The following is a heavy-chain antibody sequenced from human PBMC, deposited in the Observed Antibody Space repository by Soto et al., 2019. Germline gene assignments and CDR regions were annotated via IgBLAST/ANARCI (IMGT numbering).Heavy chain of an antibody. J-gene: IGHJ4*02. CDR1: GFTFSDYW. D-gene: IGHD3-3*01. Sequence: GGSLRLSCAASGFTFSDYWMHWVRQGPGKGLVWVSRINGDESSTSYADSVKGRFTISRDNAKNTLYLQMNSLRAADTAVYYCARGTIFGVVIDFDYWGQGTLVTVSS. CDR2: INGDESST. CDR3: ARGTIFGVVIDFDY. V-gene: IGHV3-74*01.